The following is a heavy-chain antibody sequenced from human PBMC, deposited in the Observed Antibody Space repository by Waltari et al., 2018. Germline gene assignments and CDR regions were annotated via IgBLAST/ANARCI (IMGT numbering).Heavy chain of an antibody. D-gene: IGHD1-1*01. CDR1: GGSFSTYY. CDR3: ARSMARWKRDYYYYMDV. V-gene: IGHV4-34*01. J-gene: IGHJ6*03. Sequence: QVQLQQWGAGLLKPSETLSLTCAVYGGSFSTYYWSWIRQPPGKGLEWIGEINHSGSTHSNPSLKSRVTISIDPSKNQFSLRLRSVTAADTAVYYCARSMARWKRDYYYYMDVWGKGTTVTVSS. CDR2: INHSGST.